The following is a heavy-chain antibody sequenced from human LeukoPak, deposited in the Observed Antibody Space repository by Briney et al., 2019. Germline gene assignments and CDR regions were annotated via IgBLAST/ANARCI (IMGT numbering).Heavy chain of an antibody. V-gene: IGHV4-31*03. Sequence: PSQTLSLTCTVSGGSISSGDYYWTWIRQHPGKGLEWIGYIYYSGSTYYNPSLKSRVSISVDMSKNRFSLELRSVTAADTAVYYCARDREWLQFRGMDVWGQGTTVTVSS. CDR3: ARDREWLQFRGMDV. CDR1: GGSISSGDYY. D-gene: IGHD3-3*01. CDR2: IYYSGST. J-gene: IGHJ6*02.